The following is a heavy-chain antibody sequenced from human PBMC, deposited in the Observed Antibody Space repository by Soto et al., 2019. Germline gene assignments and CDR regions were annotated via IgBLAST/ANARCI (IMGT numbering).Heavy chain of an antibody. Sequence: QVQLQESGPGLVKPSETLSLTCTVSGGPISSYYWSWIRQPPGKGLEWIGYIYYSGSTNYNPSLNSRVTISVDTSKNQFSLKLSSVTAADTAVYYCARDGYYDSSGYYYSRFDPWGQGTLVTVSS. D-gene: IGHD3-22*01. J-gene: IGHJ5*02. CDR2: IYYSGST. V-gene: IGHV4-59*01. CDR3: ARDGYYDSSGYYYSRFDP. CDR1: GGPISSYY.